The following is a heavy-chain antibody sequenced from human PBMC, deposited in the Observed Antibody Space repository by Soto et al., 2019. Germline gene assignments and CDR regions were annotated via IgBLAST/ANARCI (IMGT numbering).Heavy chain of an antibody. J-gene: IGHJ5*02. D-gene: IGHD3-16*01. Sequence: SETLSLTCTVSGGPISSGDYYWSWIRQPPGKGLEWIGYIYYSGSTYYNPSLKSRVTISVDSSKSQFSLKLSSVTAADTAVYYCATYIAGGRFDPWGQGTLVTVSS. CDR3: ATYIAGGRFDP. V-gene: IGHV4-30-4*01. CDR1: GGPISSGDYY. CDR2: IYYSGST.